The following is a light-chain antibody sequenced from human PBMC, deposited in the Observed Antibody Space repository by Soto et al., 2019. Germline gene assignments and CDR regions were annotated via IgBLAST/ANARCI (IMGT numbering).Light chain of an antibody. CDR2: GAS. Sequence: EIVLTQSPGTLSLSPGERATLSCRASQSVSNNYLAWYQRKPGQAPRRLIYGASIRATGIPDRFSGSGSGTDFTLTISRLEPEDFALYYCQQYHTSPLTFGQGTKVDIK. CDR3: QQYHTSPLT. V-gene: IGKV3-20*01. J-gene: IGKJ1*01. CDR1: QSVSNNY.